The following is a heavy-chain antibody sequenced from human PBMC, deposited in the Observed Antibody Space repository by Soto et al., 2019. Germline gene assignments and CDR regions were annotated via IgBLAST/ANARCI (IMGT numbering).Heavy chain of an antibody. V-gene: IGHV3-30*18. J-gene: IGHJ4*02. CDR2: ISYDGSNK. D-gene: IGHD1-7*01. CDR1: GFTFSSYG. Sequence: GGSLRLSCAASGFTFSSYGMHWVRQAPGKGLEWVAVISYDGSNKYYADSVKGRFTISRDNSKNTLYLQMNSLRAEDTAVYYCAKDLGEYNWNYGYWGQGTLVTVSS. CDR3: AKDLGEYNWNYGY.